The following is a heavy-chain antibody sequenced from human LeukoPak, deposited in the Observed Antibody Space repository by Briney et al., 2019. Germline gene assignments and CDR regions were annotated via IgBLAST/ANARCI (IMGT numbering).Heavy chain of an antibody. CDR2: IYHSGST. CDR3: ARTRRDSSSWSYYYYYYMDV. J-gene: IGHJ6*03. D-gene: IGHD6-13*01. V-gene: IGHV4-38-2*02. CDR1: GYSISSGYY. Sequence: PSETLSLTCTVSGYSISSGYYWGWIRQPPGKGLEWIGSIYHSGSTYYNPSLKSRVTISVDTSKNQFSLKLSPVTAADTAVYYCARTRRDSSSWSYYYYYYMDVWGKGTTVTVSS.